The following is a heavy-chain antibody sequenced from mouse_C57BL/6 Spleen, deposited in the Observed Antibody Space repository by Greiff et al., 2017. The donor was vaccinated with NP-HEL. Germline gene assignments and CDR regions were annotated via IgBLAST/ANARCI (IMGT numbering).Heavy chain of an antibody. J-gene: IGHJ4*01. Sequence: QVQLQQPGAELVRPGTSVKLSCKASGYTFTSYWMHWVKQRPGQGLEWIGVIDPSDSYTNYNQKFKGKATLTVDTSSSTAYMQLSSLTSEDSAVYYCAKMGLRDYYAMDYWGQGTSVTVSS. CDR1: GYTFTSYW. D-gene: IGHD2-4*01. CDR2: IDPSDSYT. CDR3: AKMGLRDYYAMDY. V-gene: IGHV1-59*01.